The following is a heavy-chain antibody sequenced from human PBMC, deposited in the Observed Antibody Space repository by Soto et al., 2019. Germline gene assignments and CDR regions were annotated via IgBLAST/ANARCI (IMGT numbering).Heavy chain of an antibody. CDR3: AHRPGFSMAFAY. D-gene: IGHD3-10*01. CDR2: IYWDDDT. V-gene: IGHV2-5*02. CDR1: GWRLISPATG. Sequence: PVEPTRVLTGTSVFSGWRLISPATGAGWIGQPPGKALECLALIYWDDDTSFSPALNSRLAITKDTSKSQVVLTMTHMDPVDTATHSCAHRPGFSMAFAYWGPGSLVTVSS. J-gene: IGHJ4*02.